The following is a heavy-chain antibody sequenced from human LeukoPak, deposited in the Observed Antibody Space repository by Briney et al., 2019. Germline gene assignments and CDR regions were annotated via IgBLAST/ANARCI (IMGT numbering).Heavy chain of an antibody. CDR2: IKQDGSEK. CDR1: GFTFSSYW. Sequence: GGSLRLSCAASGFTFSSYWTSWVRQAPGKGLEWVANIKQDGSEKYYVDSVKGRFTISRDNAKNSLYLQMNSLRAEDTAVYYCARVSTYYYDSSGPDAFDIWGQGTMVTVSS. CDR3: ARVSTYYYDSSGPDAFDI. J-gene: IGHJ3*02. D-gene: IGHD3-22*01. V-gene: IGHV3-7*01.